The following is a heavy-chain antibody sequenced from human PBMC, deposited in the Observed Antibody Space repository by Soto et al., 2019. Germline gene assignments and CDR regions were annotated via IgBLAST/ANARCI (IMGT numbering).Heavy chain of an antibody. CDR3: ARDKGGYASHPNYYYYGMDV. J-gene: IGHJ6*02. CDR1: AGTFSSYA. CDR2: IIPIFGTA. D-gene: IGHD5-12*01. V-gene: IGHV1-69*12. Sequence: QVQLVQSGAEVKKPGSSVKVSCKASAGTFSSYAISWVRQAPGQGLEWMGGIIPIFGTANYAQKFQGRVTITADESTSTAYMELSSLRSEDTAVYYCARDKGGYASHPNYYYYGMDVWGQGTTVTVSS.